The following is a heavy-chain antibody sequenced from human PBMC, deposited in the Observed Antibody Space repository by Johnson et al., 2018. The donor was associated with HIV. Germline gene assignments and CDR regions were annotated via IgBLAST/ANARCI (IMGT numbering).Heavy chain of an antibody. CDR2: ISGSGGST. V-gene: IGHV3-23*04. CDR3: AKDLPGYSSSWYGAFDI. Sequence: EVQLVESGGGLVQPGGSLRLSCAASGFTFSSYAMSWVRQAPGKGLEWVSAISGSGGSTYYADSVKGRFTISRDNAKNSLYLQMNSLRAEDTALYYCAKDLPGYSSSWYGAFDIWGQGTMVTVSS. CDR1: GFTFSSYA. D-gene: IGHD6-13*01. J-gene: IGHJ3*02.